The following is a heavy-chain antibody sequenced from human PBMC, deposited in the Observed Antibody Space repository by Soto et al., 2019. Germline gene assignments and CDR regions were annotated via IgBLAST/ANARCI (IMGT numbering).Heavy chain of an antibody. CDR2: IYYSGST. V-gene: IGHV4-39*01. CDR1: GGSISSSSYY. CDR3: ARHEYYYGSGSPSNWFDP. D-gene: IGHD3-10*01. J-gene: IGHJ5*02. Sequence: SETLSLTCTVSGGSISSSSYYWGWIRQPPGKGLERIGSIYYSGSTYYKPSLKSRVTISVDTSKNQFSLKLSSVTAADTAVYYFARHEYYYGSGSPSNWFDPWGQGTLVTVSS.